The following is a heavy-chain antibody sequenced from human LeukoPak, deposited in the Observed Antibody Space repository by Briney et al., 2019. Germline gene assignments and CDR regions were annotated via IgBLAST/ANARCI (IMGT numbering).Heavy chain of an antibody. CDR3: ARDFGGILS. J-gene: IGHJ5*02. CDR2: ISSSSSTI. CDR1: GFTFSSYS. Sequence: GGSLRLSCAASGFTFSSYSMNWVRQAPGKGLERVSYISSSSSTIYYADSVKGRFTISRDNAKNSLYLQMNSLRAEDTAVYYCARDFGGILSWGQGTLVTVSS. D-gene: IGHD2/OR15-2a*01. V-gene: IGHV3-48*04.